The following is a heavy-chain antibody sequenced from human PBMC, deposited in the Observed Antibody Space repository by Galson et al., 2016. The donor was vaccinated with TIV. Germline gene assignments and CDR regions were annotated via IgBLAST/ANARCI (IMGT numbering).Heavy chain of an antibody. CDR2: INPSSGST. V-gene: IGHV1-46*01. CDR1: GYTLTEYY. J-gene: IGHJ3*02. Sequence: SVKVSCKASGYTLTEYYLHWVRQAPGQGLEWMGIINPSSGSTTYAQKFQGRVTMTRDTSTSTVYMELSSLRSEDTAVYYCAREAYGGNAHDAFHIWGQGTMVTVSS. D-gene: IGHD4-23*01. CDR3: AREAYGGNAHDAFHI.